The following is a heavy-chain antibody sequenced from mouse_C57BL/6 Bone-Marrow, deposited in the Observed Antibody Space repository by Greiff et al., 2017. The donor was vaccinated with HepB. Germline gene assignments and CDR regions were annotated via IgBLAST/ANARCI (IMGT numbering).Heavy chain of an antibody. V-gene: IGHV7-1*01. CDR2: SRNKANDYTT. J-gene: IGHJ4*01. Sequence: EVKLVESGGGLVQSGRSLKLSCATSGFTFSDFYMEWVRQAPGKGLEWIAASRNKANDYTTEYSASVKGRFIVSRDTSKSILYLQMNALRAEDTAIYYCARDAYPYAMDYWGQGTSVTVSS. D-gene: IGHD5-5*01. CDR3: ARDAYPYAMDY. CDR1: GFTFSDFY.